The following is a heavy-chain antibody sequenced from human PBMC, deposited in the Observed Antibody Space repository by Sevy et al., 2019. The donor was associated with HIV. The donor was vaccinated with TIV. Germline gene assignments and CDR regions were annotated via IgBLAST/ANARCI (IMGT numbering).Heavy chain of an antibody. CDR3: ARDRYDSIGYYPKSHYYGMDV. CDR1: GFTFSSYS. V-gene: IGHV3-21*01. D-gene: IGHD3-22*01. J-gene: IGHJ6*02. CDR2: ISSSSSYI. Sequence: GGSLRLSCAASGFTFSSYSMNWVRRAPGKGLEWVSSISSSSSYIYYADSGKGRFTISRDNAKNSLYLQMNSLRAEDTAVYYCARDRYDSIGYYPKSHYYGMDVWGQGTTVTVSS.